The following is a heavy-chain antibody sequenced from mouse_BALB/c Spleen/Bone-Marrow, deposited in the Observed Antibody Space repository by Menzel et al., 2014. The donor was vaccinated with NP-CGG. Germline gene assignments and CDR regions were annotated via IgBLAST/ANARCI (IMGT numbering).Heavy chain of an antibody. J-gene: IGHJ3*01. V-gene: IGHV1-53*01. CDR1: GYTFTSYY. D-gene: IGHD3-3*01. Sequence: VQLQQSGTELVKPGVSVKLSCKASGYTFTSYYMFWVKQRPGQGLEWIGEINPSNGGTVFNEKFKSKVTLTVDKSSSTAYIQLSGLTSEDSAVYYCIRSAGTGFAYWGQGTLVTVS. CDR3: IRSAGTGFAY. CDR2: INPSNGGT.